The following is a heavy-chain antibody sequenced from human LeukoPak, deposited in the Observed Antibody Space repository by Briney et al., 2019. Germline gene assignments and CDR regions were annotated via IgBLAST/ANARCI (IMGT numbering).Heavy chain of an antibody. CDR3: ARDGPDY. CDR2: IKSKTDGGTT. Sequence: PGGSLRLSCAASGFTFSNAWMSWVRQAPGKGLEWVGRIKSKTDGGTTDYAAPVKGRFTISRDNAKNSLYLQMNSLRAEDTAAYYCARDGPDYWGQGTLVTVSS. V-gene: IGHV3-15*01. J-gene: IGHJ4*02. CDR1: GFTFSNAW.